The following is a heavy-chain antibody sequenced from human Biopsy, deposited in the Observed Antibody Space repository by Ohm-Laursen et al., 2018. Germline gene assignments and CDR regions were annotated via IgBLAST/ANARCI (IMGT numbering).Heavy chain of an antibody. CDR2: INHSGRT. CDR1: GKTFSDYY. CDR3: ARRGSGGRSFDY. Sequence: GTLSLTCEVYGKTFSDYYWSWIRQTPGKGLEWIGEINHSGRTNYNPSLKSRVTISVDTSKNQISLKLGSVTVADTAVFYCARRGSGGRSFDYWGQGSLVTVSS. V-gene: IGHV4-34*01. J-gene: IGHJ4*02. D-gene: IGHD2-15*01.